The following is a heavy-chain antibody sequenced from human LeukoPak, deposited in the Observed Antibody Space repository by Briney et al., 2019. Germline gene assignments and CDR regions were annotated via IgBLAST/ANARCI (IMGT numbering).Heavy chain of an antibody. J-gene: IGHJ5*02. CDR1: GFTVSTSV. V-gene: IGHV3-30*03. CDR2: ISFDGTTK. Sequence: GGSLRLSCAASGFTVSTSVMHWVRQAPGKGLDWAAIISFDGTTKYYADSVKGRFTISRDNSKNTLYLQMNSLRAEDTAVYYGARDPGYEVSWGQGTLVTVSS. D-gene: IGHD5-12*01. CDR3: ARDPGYEVS.